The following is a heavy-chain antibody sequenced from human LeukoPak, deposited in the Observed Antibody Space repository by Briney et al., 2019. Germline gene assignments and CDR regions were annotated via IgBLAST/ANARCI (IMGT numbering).Heavy chain of an antibody. CDR3: ARGYRGFWSGYYPDYYYYYMGV. J-gene: IGHJ6*03. Sequence: SETLSLTCAVYGGSFSGYYWSWIRQPPGKGLEWIGEINHSGSTNYNPSLKSRVTISVDTSKNQFSLKLSSVTAADTAVYYCARGYRGFWSGYYPDYYYYYMGVWGKGTTVTVSS. D-gene: IGHD3-3*01. CDR1: GGSFSGYY. CDR2: INHSGST. V-gene: IGHV4-34*01.